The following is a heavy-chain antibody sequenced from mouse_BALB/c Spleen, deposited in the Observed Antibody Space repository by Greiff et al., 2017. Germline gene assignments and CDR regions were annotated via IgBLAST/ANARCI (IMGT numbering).Heavy chain of an antibody. Sequence: EVKVVESGGGLVKPGGSLKLSCAASGFTFSSYAMSWVRQSPEKRLEWVAEISSGGSYTYYPDTVTGRFTISRDNAKNTLYLEMSSLRSEDTAMYYCAIYYGSSSVFAYWGQGTLVTVSA. CDR3: AIYYGSSSVFAY. CDR1: GFTFSSYA. CDR2: ISSGGSYT. D-gene: IGHD1-1*01. V-gene: IGHV5-9-4*01. J-gene: IGHJ3*01.